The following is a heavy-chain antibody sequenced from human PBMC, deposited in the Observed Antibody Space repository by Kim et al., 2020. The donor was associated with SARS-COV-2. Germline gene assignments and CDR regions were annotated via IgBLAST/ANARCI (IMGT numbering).Heavy chain of an antibody. J-gene: IGHJ4*02. D-gene: IGHD4-17*01. V-gene: IGHV3-33*06. Sequence: VKSRITITRDNSKNTLYLQMNSLRAEDTAVYYCAKDRLGDYGGNSGEFDYWGQGTLVTVSS. CDR3: AKDRLGDYGGNSGEFDY.